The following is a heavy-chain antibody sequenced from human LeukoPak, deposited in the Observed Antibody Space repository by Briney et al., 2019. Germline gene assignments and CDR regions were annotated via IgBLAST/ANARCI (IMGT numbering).Heavy chain of an antibody. CDR2: IYYSGST. CDR3: ARQSFAPFQVGPETPIES. CDR1: GGSISSYY. J-gene: IGHJ4*02. D-gene: IGHD1-26*01. Sequence: SETLSLTCAVSGGSISSYYWSWIRQPPGKGLEWIGYIYYSGSTNYNPSLKSRVTISVDTSKNQFSLKLSSVTAADTAVYYCARQSFAPFQVGPETPIESWGQGTLVTVSS. V-gene: IGHV4-59*01.